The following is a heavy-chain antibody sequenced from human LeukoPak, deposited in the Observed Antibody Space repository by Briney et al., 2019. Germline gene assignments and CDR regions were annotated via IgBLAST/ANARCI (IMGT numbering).Heavy chain of an antibody. Sequence: PGGSLRLSCAGSGFTFGIFSKFAMSWVRQAPGKGLEWVCVISGSGDTTYYADSVRGRFTISRDNSKDTLYLQMNSLRAEDTAVYHCASGRITGWYYFDNWGQGTLVTVSS. CDR2: ISGSGDTT. CDR3: ASGRITGWYYFDN. V-gene: IGHV3-23*01. D-gene: IGHD3-16*01. J-gene: IGHJ4*02. CDR1: GFTFGIFSKFA.